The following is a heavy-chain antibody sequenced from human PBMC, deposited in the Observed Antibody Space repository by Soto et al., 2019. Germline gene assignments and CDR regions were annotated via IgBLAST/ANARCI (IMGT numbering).Heavy chain of an antibody. D-gene: IGHD3-10*01. CDR3: SRDQTSGASGRSWFDR. Sequence: PSETLSLTCTVSGGSINSGDYYWRWLRQPPGKGLEWIGYIYYSGSTSYNPSLRSRVIMSVDTSKNEFSLRLHSVTAADTAVYYCSRDQTSGASGRSWFDRWGQGTLVTVSS. V-gene: IGHV4-30-4*01. CDR2: IYYSGST. J-gene: IGHJ5*02. CDR1: GGSINSGDYY.